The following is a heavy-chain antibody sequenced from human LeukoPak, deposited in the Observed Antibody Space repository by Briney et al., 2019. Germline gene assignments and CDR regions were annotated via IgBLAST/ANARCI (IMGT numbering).Heavy chain of an antibody. J-gene: IGHJ4*02. V-gene: IGHV3-11*04. CDR3: AKDQGYYGPRTYLHQAFDY. D-gene: IGHD3-10*01. CDR2: ISSSGSTI. CDR1: GFTFGDYY. Sequence: GGSLRLSCAASGFTFGDYYMSWIRQAPGKGLEGVSYISSSGSTIYYADSVKGRFTISRDNAKNSLYLQMNSLRVEDTAVYYCAKDQGYYGPRTYLHQAFDYWGQGTLVTVSS.